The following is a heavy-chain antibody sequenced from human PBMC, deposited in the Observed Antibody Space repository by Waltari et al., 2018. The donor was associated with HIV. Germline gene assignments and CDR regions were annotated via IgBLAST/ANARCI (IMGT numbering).Heavy chain of an antibody. CDR2: IIPIFGTA. Sequence: QVQLVQSGAEVKKPGSSVKVSCKASGGTFSSYAISWVRRAPGQGREWMGGIIPIFGTANYAQKFQGRVTITADESTSTAYMELSSLRSEDTAVYYCARAGGGRYCSGGSCYGPFDYWGQGTLVTVSS. CDR1: GGTFSSYA. CDR3: ARAGGGRYCSGGSCYGPFDY. J-gene: IGHJ4*02. V-gene: IGHV1-69*01. D-gene: IGHD2-15*01.